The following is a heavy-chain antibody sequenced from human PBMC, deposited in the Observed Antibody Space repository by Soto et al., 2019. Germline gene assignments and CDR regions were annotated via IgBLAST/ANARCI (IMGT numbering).Heavy chain of an antibody. CDR3: ARDKIGGYSSSWAIFDY. Sequence: GGSLRLSCAASGFTFSSYGMHWVRQAPGKGLEWVAVIWYDGSNKYYADSVKGRFTISRDNSKNTLYLQMNSLRAEDTAVYYCARDKIGGYSSSWAIFDYWGQGTLVTVSS. CDR2: IWYDGSNK. D-gene: IGHD6-13*01. J-gene: IGHJ4*02. CDR1: GFTFSSYG. V-gene: IGHV3-33*01.